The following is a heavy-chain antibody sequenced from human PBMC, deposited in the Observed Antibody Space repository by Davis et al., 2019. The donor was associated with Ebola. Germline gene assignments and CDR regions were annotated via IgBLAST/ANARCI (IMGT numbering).Heavy chain of an antibody. CDR3: ATHIINGWLRVGGY. V-gene: IGHV3-23*01. CDR1: GFTFSSYA. Sequence: GESLKISCAASGFTFSSYAMSWVRQAPGKGLEWVSAISGSGGSTYYADSVKGRFTISRDNSKNTLYLQMNSLRAEDTAVYYCATHIINGWLRVGGYWGQGTLVTVSS. CDR2: ISGSGGST. J-gene: IGHJ4*02. D-gene: IGHD6-19*01.